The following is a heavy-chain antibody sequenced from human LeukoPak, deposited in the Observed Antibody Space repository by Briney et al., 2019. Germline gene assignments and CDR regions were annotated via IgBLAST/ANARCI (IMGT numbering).Heavy chain of an antibody. CDR2: ISYDGSNK. Sequence: GRSLRLSCAASGFTFSSYGMHWVRQAPGKGLEWVAVISYDGSNKYYADSVKGRFTISRDNSKNTLYLQMNSLRAEDTAVYYCARERYSSSWYDYWGQGTLVTVSS. CDR1: GFTFSSYG. CDR3: ARERYSSSWYDY. V-gene: IGHV3-30*03. J-gene: IGHJ4*02. D-gene: IGHD6-13*01.